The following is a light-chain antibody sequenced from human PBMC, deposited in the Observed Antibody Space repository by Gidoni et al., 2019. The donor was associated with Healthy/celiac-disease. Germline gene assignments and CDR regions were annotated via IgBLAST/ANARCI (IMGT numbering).Light chain of an antibody. J-gene: IGKJ1*01. CDR2: GAS. Sequence: EIVMTQSPATLSVSPGERATLSCRVSQSVSSNLAWYQQKPGQAPRLLIYGASTRATGIPARFSGSGSGTEFTLTISSLQSEDFAVYYCQQYNNWPPWTFXQXTKVEIK. CDR1: QSVSSN. CDR3: QQYNNWPPWT. V-gene: IGKV3-15*01.